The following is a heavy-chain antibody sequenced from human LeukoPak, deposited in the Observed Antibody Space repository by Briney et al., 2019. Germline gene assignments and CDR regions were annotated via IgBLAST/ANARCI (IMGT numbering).Heavy chain of an antibody. CDR1: GCTFSNYA. J-gene: IGHJ4*02. CDR3: AKDYSSGWYAYYFDS. V-gene: IGHV3-23*01. Sequence: GGSLRLSCAASGCTFSNYAMSWVRQAPGKGLEWVSGISDSGGTTFYADSVKGRFTISRDNSKNTLYLQMISLKADDTAMYYCAKDYSSGWYAYYFDSWGQGTLVSVSS. CDR2: ISDSGGTT. D-gene: IGHD6-19*01.